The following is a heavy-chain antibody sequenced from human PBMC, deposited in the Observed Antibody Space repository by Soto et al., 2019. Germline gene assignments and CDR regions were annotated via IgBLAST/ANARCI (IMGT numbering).Heavy chain of an antibody. V-gene: IGHV3-30-3*01. J-gene: IGHJ4*02. CDR3: ARDRSIAAAGTVDY. CDR1: GFTFSSDA. CDR2: ISYDGSNK. Sequence: SLRLSCAASGFTFSSDAMHWVRQAPGKGLEWVAVISYDGSNKYYADSVKGRFTISRDNSKNTLYLQMNSLRAEDTAVYYCARDRSIAAAGTVDYWGQGTLGTV. D-gene: IGHD6-13*01.